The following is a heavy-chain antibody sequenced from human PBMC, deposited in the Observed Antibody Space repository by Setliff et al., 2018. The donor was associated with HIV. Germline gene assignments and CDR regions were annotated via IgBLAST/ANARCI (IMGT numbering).Heavy chain of an antibody. J-gene: IGHJ6*03. Sequence: PGGSLRLSCAASGFTFGSYSFNWVRQAPGKGLEWVSSIAGSSGDTYYADSVKGRSNISRDNANNALFLQMNSLRVEDTAVYYCARAPGEYQMLWTSYYYYYMDVWGKGTTVTVSS. D-gene: IGHD2-2*01. V-gene: IGHV3-21*06. CDR3: ARAPGEYQMLWTSYYYYYMDV. CDR2: IAGSSGDT. CDR1: GFTFGSYS.